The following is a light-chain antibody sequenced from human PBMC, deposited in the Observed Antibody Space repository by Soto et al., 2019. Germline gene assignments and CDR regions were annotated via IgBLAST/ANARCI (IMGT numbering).Light chain of an antibody. J-gene: IGKJ1*01. CDR1: QSILSW. CDR3: QQHDTYWT. V-gene: IGKV1-5*01. CDR2: DAS. Sequence: DIQMTQSPSTLSASVGDRVTITCRASQSILSWLAWYQHKPGKAPKLLIYDASSLESGVPSRFSGSRSGTEFTLTISSLQPDDIATYYCQQHDTYWTFGQGTKVEI.